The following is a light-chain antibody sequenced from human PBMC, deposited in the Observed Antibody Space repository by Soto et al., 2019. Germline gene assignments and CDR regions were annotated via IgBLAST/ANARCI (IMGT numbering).Light chain of an antibody. CDR3: QHANSIPNT. V-gene: IGKV1-12*01. CDR2: TTS. CDR1: EGVGSL. Sequence: DIQMTQSPSSVSASVGDRVTITCRASEGVGSLLAWYQQKPGKAPKLLIYTTSSLLNGVPSRFSVSGAGTDFTLVISSLQAEDDATYYSQHANSIPNTFGQGTRLDIK. J-gene: IGKJ2*01.